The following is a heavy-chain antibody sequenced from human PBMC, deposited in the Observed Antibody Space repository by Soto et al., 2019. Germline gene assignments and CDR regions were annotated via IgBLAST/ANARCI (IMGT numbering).Heavy chain of an antibody. CDR3: ARAESSGLVAH. Sequence: PSETLSLTGTVSGGSISGGGYYWSWIRQHPGKGLERIGYIYYSGSTYYNPSLKSRVTISVDTSKNQFSLKLSSVTAADTAVYYCARAESSGLVAHWGQGTLVTVSS. J-gene: IGHJ5*02. V-gene: IGHV4-31*03. CDR2: IYYSGST. D-gene: IGHD3-22*01. CDR1: GGSISGGGYY.